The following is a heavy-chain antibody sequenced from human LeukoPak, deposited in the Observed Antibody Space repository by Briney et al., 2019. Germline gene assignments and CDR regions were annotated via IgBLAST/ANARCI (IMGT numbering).Heavy chain of an antibody. CDR2: VKSKTDGGTT. J-gene: IGHJ4*02. Sequence: GGSLRLSCGGSGLSFSGQWMNWVRQAPGKGLEWVGRVKSKTDGGTTDYAPPVKGRFTISRDDSKATLSLQMNSLKTEDTAVYYCTTERGPWDYWGQGTLVTVSS. CDR3: TTERGPWDY. CDR1: GLSFSGQW. V-gene: IGHV3-15*01.